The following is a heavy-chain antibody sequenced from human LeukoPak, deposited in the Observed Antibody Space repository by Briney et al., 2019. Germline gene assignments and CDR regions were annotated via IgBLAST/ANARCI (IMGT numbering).Heavy chain of an antibody. V-gene: IGHV4-28*01. CDR1: GYSISRSNW. CDR2: IFYSGST. Sequence: NPSDTLSLTCAVSGYSISRSNWWGWIRQPPGKGLEWIGYIFYSGSTYYNPSLKSRVTMSVDTSKNQFSLKLSSVTAVDTAVYYCARYYDSRAYFDYWGQGTLVTVSS. J-gene: IGHJ4*02. CDR3: ARYYDSRAYFDY. D-gene: IGHD3-22*01.